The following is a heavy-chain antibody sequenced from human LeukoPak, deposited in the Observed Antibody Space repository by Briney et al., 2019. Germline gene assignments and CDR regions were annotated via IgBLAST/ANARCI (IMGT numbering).Heavy chain of an antibody. J-gene: IGHJ4*02. D-gene: IGHD5-12*01. V-gene: IGHV3-53*01. Sequence: PGGSLRLSCAASGFTVSSNYMSWVRQARGKGLEWVAAIYSGGSTYYADSVKGRFTISRDNSKNTLYLQMNSLRAEDTAVYYCARVGYSGYDYEDYWGQGTLVTVSS. CDR3: ARVGYSGYDYEDY. CDR2: IYSGGST. CDR1: GFTVSSNY.